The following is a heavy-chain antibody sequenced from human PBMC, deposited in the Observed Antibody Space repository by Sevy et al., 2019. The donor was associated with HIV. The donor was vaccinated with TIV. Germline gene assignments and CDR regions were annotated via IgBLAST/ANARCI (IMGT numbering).Heavy chain of an antibody. CDR2: FDPEDGER. J-gene: IGHJ4*02. CDR3: ATTKDYYDSSGCPFDY. Sequence: ASVKVSCKVSGYTLTGLSMHWVRQAPGKGLEWMGSFDPEDGERIYAQKLEGRVTMTEDTSADTAYMELNSLRSEDTAVYYCATTKDYYDSSGCPFDYWGQGILVTVSS. D-gene: IGHD3-22*01. CDR1: GYTLTGLS. V-gene: IGHV1-24*01.